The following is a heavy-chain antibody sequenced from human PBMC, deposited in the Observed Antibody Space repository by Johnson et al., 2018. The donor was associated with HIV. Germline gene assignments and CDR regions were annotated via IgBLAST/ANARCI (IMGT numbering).Heavy chain of an antibody. CDR2: IGTAGDT. Sequence: DVQVVESGGGLVQPGGSLRLSCAASGFTFSSYDMHWVRQATGKGLEWVSAIGTAGDTYYPGSVKGRFTISRENAKNSLYLQMNSLRAGDTAVYYCARGAYDSDAFDIWGQGTMVTVSS. D-gene: IGHD3-22*01. CDR1: GFTFSSYD. V-gene: IGHV3-13*01. CDR3: ARGAYDSDAFDI. J-gene: IGHJ3*02.